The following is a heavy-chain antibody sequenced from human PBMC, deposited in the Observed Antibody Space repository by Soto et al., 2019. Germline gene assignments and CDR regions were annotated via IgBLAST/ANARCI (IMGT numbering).Heavy chain of an antibody. CDR3: ARLGGPGRSSSWYTDLDY. D-gene: IGHD6-13*01. CDR1: GGSISSCGYY. J-gene: IGHJ4*02. V-gene: IGHV4-31*03. Sequence: SETLSLTCTVSGGSISSCGYYWSWIRQHPGKGLEWIGYIYYSGSTYYNPSLKSRVTISVDTSKNQFSLKLSSVTAADTAVYYCARLGGPGRSSSWYTDLDYWGQGTLVTVSS. CDR2: IYYSGST.